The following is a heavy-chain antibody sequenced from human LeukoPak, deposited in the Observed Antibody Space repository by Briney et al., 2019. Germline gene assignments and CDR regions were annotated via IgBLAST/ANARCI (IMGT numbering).Heavy chain of an antibody. D-gene: IGHD6-19*01. Sequence: PGGSLTLSCAASAITFGSYWMTWVRQAPGKGLECVANIKPDGSEKHYVDSVEGRFTISRDNAKNSLSLQMNSLRAEDTAVYYCARGRMAVAGSYEYWGQGTLVTVSS. V-gene: IGHV3-7*05. CDR1: AITFGSYW. CDR2: IKPDGSEK. CDR3: ARGRMAVAGSYEY. J-gene: IGHJ4*02.